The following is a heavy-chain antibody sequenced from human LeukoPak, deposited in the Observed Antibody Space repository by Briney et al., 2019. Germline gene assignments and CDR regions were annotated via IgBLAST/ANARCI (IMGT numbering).Heavy chain of an antibody. CDR2: INAGNGNT. V-gene: IGHV1-3*01. CDR1: GYSFTSYA. J-gene: IGHJ4*02. Sequence: SVTVSCKASGYSFTSYAMHWVRQAPGQRLEWMGWINAGNGNTKYSQKFQGRITITRDTSASTAYMELSSLRSEDTAVYYCARERSSGRYLYWGQGTLVTVSS. D-gene: IGHD6-19*01. CDR3: ARERSSGRYLY.